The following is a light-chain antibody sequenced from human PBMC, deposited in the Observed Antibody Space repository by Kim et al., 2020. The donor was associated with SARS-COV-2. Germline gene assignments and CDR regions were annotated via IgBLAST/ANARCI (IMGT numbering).Light chain of an antibody. Sequence: AIQMTQSPSSLSASVGDRVTITYRASQDIRSDLGWYQQQPGKAPKVLIYAASNLHSGVPSRFSGSRSGTDFTLTISSLQPEDSATYYCLQDFNYPRTVGHGTKVDIK. V-gene: IGKV1-6*01. J-gene: IGKJ1*01. CDR1: QDIRSD. CDR2: AAS. CDR3: LQDFNYPRT.